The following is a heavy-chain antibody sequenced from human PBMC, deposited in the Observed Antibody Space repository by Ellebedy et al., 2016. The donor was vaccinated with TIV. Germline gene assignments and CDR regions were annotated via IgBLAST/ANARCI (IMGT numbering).Heavy chain of an antibody. D-gene: IGHD3-16*01. CDR2: INPYNGNT. V-gene: IGHV1-18*04. CDR3: ARHLESRWLIHGGDY. J-gene: IGHJ4*02. CDR1: GYTLTHYG. Sequence: AASVKVSCKASGYTLTHYGISWVRQAPGQGLEGMGWINPYNGNTTYAQKYQGRVTMTTDSSTRTSYMELSSLTSDDTATYYCARHLESRWLIHGGDYWGQGSLVTVSS.